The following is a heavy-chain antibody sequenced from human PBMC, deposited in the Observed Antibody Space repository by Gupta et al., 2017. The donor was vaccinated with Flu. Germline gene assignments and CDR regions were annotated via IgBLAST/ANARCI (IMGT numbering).Heavy chain of an antibody. J-gene: IGHJ4*02. D-gene: IGHD5-24*01. CDR3: VRGGSFYGF. Sequence: QLLESGGDLVKPGDSLRLSCAATGFPFTSSAMSWVRQVAGGGLEWLAVISVSGDREFYSDSVRGRFAISRDNSNNILYLLMTNLRVGDTGLYYRVRGGSFYGFWGPGTRVTVSS. CDR2: ISVSGDRE. CDR1: GFPFTSSA. V-gene: IGHV3-23*01.